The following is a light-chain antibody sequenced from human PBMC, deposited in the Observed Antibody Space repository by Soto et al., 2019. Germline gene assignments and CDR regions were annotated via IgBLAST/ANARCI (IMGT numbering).Light chain of an antibody. CDR2: WAS. V-gene: IGKV4-1*01. Sequence: DIVMTQSPDSLAVSLGERATINCKSSQSVLYSSNNKNYLAWYQQKPGQPPKLLIYWASTRESGVPDRFSGSGSGTDFTLTISSLQAEDVAGYYCQQYYSTQLTFGGGNKVEIK. CDR3: QQYYSTQLT. CDR1: QSVLYSSNNKNY. J-gene: IGKJ4*01.